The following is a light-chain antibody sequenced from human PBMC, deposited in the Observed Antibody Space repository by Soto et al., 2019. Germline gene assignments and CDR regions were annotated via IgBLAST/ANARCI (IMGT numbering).Light chain of an antibody. CDR3: QQANSFPLT. CDR1: QGISSW. CDR2: TGS. Sequence: DIQMTQSPSSVSASVGDRVSITCRASQGISSWLAWYQQKPGRTPKLLIYTGSSLQSGVPSRFSRTGSVTDFTLTISSLQPEDVATYYCQQANSFPLTFGGGTKVEIK. J-gene: IGKJ4*01. V-gene: IGKV1-12*01.